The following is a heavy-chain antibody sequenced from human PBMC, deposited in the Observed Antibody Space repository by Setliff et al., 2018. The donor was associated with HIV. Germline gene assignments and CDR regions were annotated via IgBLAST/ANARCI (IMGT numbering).Heavy chain of an antibody. V-gene: IGHV4-39*01. Sequence: SETLSLTCSVSGASIGSSHYYWGWIRQPPGKGLEWVASIYYNGSPFYNPSLKSRVTISVDTSKTQFSLNLSSVTAADTAVYDCARHCGYSPGQICYYYLDIWGKGTTVTVSS. CDR1: GASIGSSHYY. CDR2: IYYNGSP. D-gene: IGHD5-18*01. CDR3: ARHCGYSPGQICYYYLDI. J-gene: IGHJ6*03.